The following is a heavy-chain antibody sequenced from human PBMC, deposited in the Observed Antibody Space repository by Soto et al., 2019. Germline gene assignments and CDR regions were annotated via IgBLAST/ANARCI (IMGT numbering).Heavy chain of an antibody. J-gene: IGHJ3*02. Sequence: GGSLRLSCEASGFTFISHWMQWVRQVPGKGLEWVSSVNGDGRSTSYADSVKGRFTVSRDNAKNTLYLQMNSLRAEYTAVYYCGRDQGKDDCAMVTSDALDIWGQGTRVTVSS. D-gene: IGHD5-18*01. V-gene: IGHV3-74*01. CDR3: GRDQGKDDCAMVTSDALDI. CDR2: VNGDGRST. CDR1: GFTFISHW.